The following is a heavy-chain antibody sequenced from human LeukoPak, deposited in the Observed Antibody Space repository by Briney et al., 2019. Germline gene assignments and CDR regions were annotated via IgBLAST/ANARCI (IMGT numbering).Heavy chain of an antibody. CDR2: IYYSGST. CDR3: EGVVDYYYYMDV. D-gene: IGHD3-3*01. Sequence: SETLSLTCTVSGGSISSSSYYWGWIRQPPGKGLEWIGSIYYSGSTYYNPSHKSRVTISVDTSKNQFSLKLSSVTAADTVVYYCEGVVDYYYYMDVWGKGTTVTVSS. J-gene: IGHJ6*03. CDR1: GGSISSSSYY. V-gene: IGHV4-39*01.